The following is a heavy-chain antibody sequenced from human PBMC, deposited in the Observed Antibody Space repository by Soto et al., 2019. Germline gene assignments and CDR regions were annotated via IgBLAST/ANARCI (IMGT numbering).Heavy chain of an antibody. CDR1: GFMFTSYS. D-gene: IGHD1-1*01. J-gene: IGHJ5*01. Sequence: GGSLRLSCAASGFMFTSYSMHWVRQAPGKGLEWVSYISSSSSTIYHADSVKGRFTISRDNGKNSLSLQMNSLRAEDTAVYYCVKGCTGINWFDSWGQGILVTVSS. CDR3: VKGCTGINWFDS. V-gene: IGHV3-48*01. CDR2: ISSSSSTI.